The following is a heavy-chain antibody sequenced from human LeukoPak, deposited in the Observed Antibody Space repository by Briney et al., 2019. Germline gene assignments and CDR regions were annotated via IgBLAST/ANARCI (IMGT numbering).Heavy chain of an antibody. V-gene: IGHV1-2*06. D-gene: IGHD2-2*01. CDR3: ARLGYCSSTSCYDMGY. CDR1: GYTFTGYY. Sequence: ASVKVSCKASGYTFTGYYMHWVRQAPGQGLEWMGRINPNSGGTNYAQKFQGRVTMTGDTSISTAYMELSRLRSDDTAVYYCARLGYCSSTSCYDMGYWGQGTLVTVSS. CDR2: INPNSGGT. J-gene: IGHJ4*02.